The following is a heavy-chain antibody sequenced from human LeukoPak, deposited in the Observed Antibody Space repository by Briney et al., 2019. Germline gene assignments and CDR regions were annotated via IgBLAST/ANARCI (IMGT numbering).Heavy chain of an antibody. V-gene: IGHV1-18*01. CDR3: ARDRGDGGYYDSSGYYPTPNFDY. CDR1: GYTFTSHG. Sequence: ASVKVSCKASGYTFTSHGISWVRQAPGQGLEWMGWINTYNTKTYYAQKFQGRVTLTTDTSTSKAYMELRSLSSDDTAVFYCARDRGDGGYYDSSGYYPTPNFDYWGQGTLVTVSS. D-gene: IGHD3-22*01. J-gene: IGHJ4*02. CDR2: INTYNTKT.